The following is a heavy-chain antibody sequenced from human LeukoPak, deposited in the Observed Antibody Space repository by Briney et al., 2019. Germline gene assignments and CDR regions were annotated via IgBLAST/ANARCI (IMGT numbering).Heavy chain of an antibody. J-gene: IGHJ4*02. D-gene: IGHD1-14*01. V-gene: IGHV3-23*01. CDR1: GLTFRRYA. CDR2: ISGSGGST. Sequence: PGGSLRLSCAASGLTFRRYAMSWVRQAPGKGLEWASTISGSGGSTYYADSVKGRFTISRDNSENTVFLQMNSLRGEDTAVYYCAKIGSDYWGQGTLVTVSS. CDR3: AKIGSDY.